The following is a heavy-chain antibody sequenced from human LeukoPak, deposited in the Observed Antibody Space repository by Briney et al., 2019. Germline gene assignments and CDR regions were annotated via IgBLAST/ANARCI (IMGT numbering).Heavy chain of an antibody. J-gene: IGHJ4*02. CDR1: GGSISSSSYY. CDR3: AILHIAAAGTIAY. D-gene: IGHD6-13*01. CDR2: IYYSGIH. V-gene: IGHV4-39*01. Sequence: PAETLSLTCTVSGGSISSSSYYWGWIRQPPGKGLEWIGSIYYSGIHYYNPSLNSRVAISVDTSKNQFSLKLISVTAADTAVYYCAILHIAAAGTIAYWGQGTLVTVSS.